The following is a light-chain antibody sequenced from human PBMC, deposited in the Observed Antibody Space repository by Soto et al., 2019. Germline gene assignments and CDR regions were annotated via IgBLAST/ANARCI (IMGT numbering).Light chain of an antibody. V-gene: IGKV3-20*01. CDR2: GAS. CDR1: QSVSSSY. J-gene: IGKJ3*01. Sequence: EIVLTQSPGTLSLSPGERATLSCRASQSVSSSYLAWYQQKPGQAPRLLIYGASSRATGIPDRFNGSGSGTDFALTISRLEPEDFALYYCQQYNDSPLTFGPGTKVDVK. CDR3: QQYNDSPLT.